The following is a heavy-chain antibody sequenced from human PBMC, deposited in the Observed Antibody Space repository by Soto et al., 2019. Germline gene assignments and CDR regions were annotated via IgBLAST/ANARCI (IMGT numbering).Heavy chain of an antibody. CDR3: ARGGGLRWYYGSGSYLSAFDY. Sequence: PSETLSLTCAVYGGSFSGYYWSWIRQPPGKGLEWIGEINHSGSTNYNPSLKSRVTISVDTSKNQFSLKLSSVTAADTAVYYCARGGGLRWYYGSGSYLSAFDYWGQGTLVTAPQ. CDR1: GGSFSGYY. J-gene: IGHJ4*02. CDR2: INHSGST. V-gene: IGHV4-34*01. D-gene: IGHD3-10*01.